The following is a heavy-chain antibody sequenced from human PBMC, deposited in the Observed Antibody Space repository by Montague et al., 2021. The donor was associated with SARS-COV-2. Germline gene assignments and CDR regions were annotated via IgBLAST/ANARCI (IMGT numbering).Heavy chain of an antibody. J-gene: IGHJ6*02. Sequence: PALVKPTQTLTLTCTFSGFTLSTSGVGVGWIRQPPGKALEWLALXYWXDDNRYSPSLKSRLTITKDTSKNQVVLTMTNMDPVDTATYYGAHSRITMVRGVINYYGMDVWGQGTTVTVSS. D-gene: IGHD3-10*01. V-gene: IGHV2-5*02. CDR2: XYWXDDN. CDR1: GFTLSTSGVG. CDR3: AHSRITMVRGVINYYGMDV.